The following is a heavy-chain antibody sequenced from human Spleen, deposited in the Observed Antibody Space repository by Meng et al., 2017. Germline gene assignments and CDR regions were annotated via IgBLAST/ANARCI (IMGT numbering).Heavy chain of an antibody. CDR3: ARGYSSSWYGWEDAFDI. CDR2: ISWNGGGI. Sequence: SLKISCAASGFTFGNYAMHWVRQAPGRGLEWVSVISWNGGGIGYADSVKGRFTISRDNAKNSLYLQMNSLRAEDTAVYYCARGYSSSWYGWEDAFDIWGQGTMVTVSS. D-gene: IGHD6-13*01. J-gene: IGHJ3*02. CDR1: GFTFGNYA. V-gene: IGHV3-9*01.